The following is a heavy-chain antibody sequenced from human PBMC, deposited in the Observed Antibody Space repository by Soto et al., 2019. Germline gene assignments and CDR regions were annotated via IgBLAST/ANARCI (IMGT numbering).Heavy chain of an antibody. D-gene: IGHD3-10*01. Sequence: GGSLRLSCAASGFTFSSYAMSWVRQAPGKGLEWVSAISGSGGSTYYADSVKGRFTISRDNSKNTLYLQMNSLRAEDTAVYYCAKELLWFGELIYYYYMDVWGKGTAVTVSS. CDR2: ISGSGGST. V-gene: IGHV3-23*01. CDR1: GFTFSSYA. CDR3: AKELLWFGELIYYYYMDV. J-gene: IGHJ6*03.